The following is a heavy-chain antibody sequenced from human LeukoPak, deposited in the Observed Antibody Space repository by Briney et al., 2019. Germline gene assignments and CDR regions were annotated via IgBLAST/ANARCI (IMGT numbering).Heavy chain of an antibody. V-gene: IGHV1-69*13. CDR1: GGTFSSYA. CDR2: IIPIFGTA. D-gene: IGHD3-9*01. CDR3: ARVHDWLLDY. J-gene: IGHJ4*02. Sequence: GASVKVSFKASGGTFSSYAISWVRQAPGQGLEWMGGIIPIFGTANYAQKFQGRVTITADESTSTAYMELSSLRSEDTAVYYCARVHDWLLDYWGQGTLVTVSS.